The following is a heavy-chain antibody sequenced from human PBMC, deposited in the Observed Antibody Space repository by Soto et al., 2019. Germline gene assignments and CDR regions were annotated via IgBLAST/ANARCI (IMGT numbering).Heavy chain of an antibody. CDR3: ARHEPQTLDNDY. J-gene: IGHJ4*02. D-gene: IGHD2-2*03. CDR2: IHPDDSET. CDR1: GYSFTSHW. Sequence: GESLKISCKGSGYSFTSHWIGWVRLKPGKGLEWMGIIHPDDSETRYSPSFQGQVTISVDKSSATTFLQWSSLKASDTAIYYCARHEPQTLDNDYWGQGTQVTV. V-gene: IGHV5-51*01.